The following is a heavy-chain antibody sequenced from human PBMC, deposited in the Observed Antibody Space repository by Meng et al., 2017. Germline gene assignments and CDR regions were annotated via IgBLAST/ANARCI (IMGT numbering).Heavy chain of an antibody. CDR2: INHSGST. J-gene: IGHJ4*02. CDR1: GGSFSGYY. D-gene: IGHD1-1*01. CDR3: AGAQTGTREIDY. Sequence: QVQLQRWGAGLLKPSETRSLTCAVYGGSFSGYYWSWIRQPPGKGLEWIGEINHSGSTNYNPSLKSRVTISVDTSKNQFSLKLSSVTAADTAVYYCAGAQTGTREIDYWGQGTLVTVSS. V-gene: IGHV4-34*01.